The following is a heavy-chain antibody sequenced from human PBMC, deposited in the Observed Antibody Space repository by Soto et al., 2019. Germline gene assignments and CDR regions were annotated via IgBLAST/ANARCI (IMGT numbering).Heavy chain of an antibody. D-gene: IGHD3-10*01. J-gene: IGHJ5*02. V-gene: IGHV4-30-4*01. CDR3: ARLPYSSGRVHWFDP. CDR1: GGSISSGDYY. Sequence: PSETLSLTCTVSGGSISSGDYYWSWIRQPPGKGLEWIGYIYYSGRSFYNETLKSRVTISIDTPKNQFSLSLRSVIAADSAVYYCARLPYSSGRVHWFDPWGQGTLVTVSS. CDR2: IYYSGRS.